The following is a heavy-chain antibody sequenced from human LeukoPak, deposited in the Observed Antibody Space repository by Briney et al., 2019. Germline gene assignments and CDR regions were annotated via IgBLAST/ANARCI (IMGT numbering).Heavy chain of an antibody. D-gene: IGHD5-12*01. CDR3: ARVGGAGWQRFPNWFDP. Sequence: PGGSLRLSCAASGFTFSSYSMNWVRQAPGKGLEWVSYITSSSGTIYYADSVKGRFTISRDNAENSLYLQMNSLRGEDTAVYYCARVGGAGWQRFPNWFDPWGQGTLVTVSS. CDR2: ITSSSGTI. J-gene: IGHJ5*02. CDR1: GFTFSSYS. V-gene: IGHV3-48*04.